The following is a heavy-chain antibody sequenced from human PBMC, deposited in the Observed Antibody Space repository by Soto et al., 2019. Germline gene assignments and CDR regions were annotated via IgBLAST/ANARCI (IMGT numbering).Heavy chain of an antibody. V-gene: IGHV2-5*02. CDR3: AYLPCSGGSCYWFSFSGMDV. J-gene: IGHJ6*04. CDR1: GLSLSTSGVG. D-gene: IGHD2-15*01. Sequence: QITLKESGPPLVKPTQTLTLTCTFSGLSLSTSGVGVAWIRQPPGKALEWLALIYWDDDKRYRPSLESRLTITKDTSKNQVVLTMTNMDSVDTATYYCAYLPCSGGSCYWFSFSGMDVWGKGTTVTVSS. CDR2: IYWDDDK.